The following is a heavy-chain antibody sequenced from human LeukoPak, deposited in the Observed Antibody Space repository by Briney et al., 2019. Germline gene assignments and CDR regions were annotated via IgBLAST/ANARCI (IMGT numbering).Heavy chain of an antibody. CDR1: GGTFSSYA. CDR3: ASEKYYDFWSGYGYYYGMDV. D-gene: IGHD3-3*01. Sequence: SVKVSCKASGGTFSSYAISWVRQAPGQGLEWMGGIIPIFGTANYAQKFQGRVTITADESTSTAYMELSSLRSEDTAVYYCASEKYYDFWSGYGYYYGMDVWGQGTTVTVSS. J-gene: IGHJ6*02. CDR2: IIPIFGTA. V-gene: IGHV1-69*13.